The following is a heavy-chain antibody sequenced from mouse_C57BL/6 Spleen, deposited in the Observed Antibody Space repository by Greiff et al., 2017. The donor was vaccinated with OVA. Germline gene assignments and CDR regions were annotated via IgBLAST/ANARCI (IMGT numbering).Heavy chain of an antibody. D-gene: IGHD1-1*01. J-gene: IGHJ3*01. CDR2: IYPSDSET. Sequence: QVQLKQPGAELVRPGSSVKLSCKASGYTFTSYWMDWVKQRPGQGLEWIGNIYPSDSETHYNQKFKDKATLTVDKSSSTAYMQLSSLTSEDSAVYYCARGDGSSCAYWGQGTLVTVSA. CDR1: GYTFTSYW. CDR3: ARGDGSSCAY. V-gene: IGHV1-61*01.